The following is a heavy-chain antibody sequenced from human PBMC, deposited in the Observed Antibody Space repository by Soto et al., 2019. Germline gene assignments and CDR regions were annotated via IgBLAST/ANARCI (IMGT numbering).Heavy chain of an antibody. Sequence: SETLSLTCTLSGDSISDYYWSWIRQPPGRGLEWIGYIYYSGSTKYNPSLKSRVTMSGDTSKNQFSLKLSSVTAADTAVYYCARNYYDSSGYYPSFDYWGQGTLVTVSS. CDR2: IYYSGST. CDR3: ARNYYDSSGYYPSFDY. V-gene: IGHV4-59*08. D-gene: IGHD3-22*01. CDR1: GDSISDYY. J-gene: IGHJ4*02.